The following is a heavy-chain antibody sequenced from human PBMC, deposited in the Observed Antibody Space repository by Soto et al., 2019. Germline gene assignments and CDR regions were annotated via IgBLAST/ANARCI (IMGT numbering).Heavy chain of an antibody. Sequence: HPGGSLRLSCAASGFTVSSNYVSWVRQAPGKGLEWVSVIYSGGSTYYADSVKGRFTISRHNSKNTLYLQMNSLRAEDTAVYYCASDILTGYYSDYYYYMDVWGKGTTVTVSS. CDR3: ASDILTGYYSDYYYYMDV. CDR1: GFTVSSNY. V-gene: IGHV3-53*04. CDR2: IYSGGST. J-gene: IGHJ6*03. D-gene: IGHD3-9*01.